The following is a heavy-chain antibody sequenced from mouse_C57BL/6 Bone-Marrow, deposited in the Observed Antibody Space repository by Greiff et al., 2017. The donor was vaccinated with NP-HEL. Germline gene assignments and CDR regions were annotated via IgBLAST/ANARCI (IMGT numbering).Heavy chain of an antibody. CDR1: GFTFSDYG. Sequence: EVQVVESGGGLVQPGGSLKLSCAASGFTFSDYGMAWVRQAPRKGPEWVAFISNLAYSIYYADTVTCRFTIARENAKNTLYLEMSSLRSEDTAMYYCARRRYFDVWGTGTTVTVSS. V-gene: IGHV5-15*01. J-gene: IGHJ1*03. CDR2: ISNLAYSI. CDR3: ARRRYFDV.